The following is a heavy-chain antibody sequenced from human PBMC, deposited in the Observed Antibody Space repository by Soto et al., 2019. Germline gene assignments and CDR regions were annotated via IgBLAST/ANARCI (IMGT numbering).Heavy chain of an antibody. CDR2: IYYSGST. V-gene: IGHV4-30-4*01. Sequence: QVQLQESGPGLVKPSQTLSLTCTVSGGSISSGDYYWSWIRQPPGKGLEWSGYIYYSGSTYYNPSLKSRGTISVDTSKKQFSLKLSSVTAADTAVYYCDCVGGFGATTIDYWGQVTLVTVSS. CDR3: DCVGGFGATTIDY. D-gene: IGHD3-10*01. CDR1: GGSISSGDYY. J-gene: IGHJ4*02.